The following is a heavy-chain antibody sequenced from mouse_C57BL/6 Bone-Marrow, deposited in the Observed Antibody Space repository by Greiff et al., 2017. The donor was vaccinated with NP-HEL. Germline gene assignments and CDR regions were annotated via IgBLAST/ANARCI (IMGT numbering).Heavy chain of an antibody. J-gene: IGHJ2*01. D-gene: IGHD2-3*01. CDR1: GYSITSGYY. Sequence: DVQLQESGPGLVKPSQSLSLTCSVTGYSITSGYYWNWIRQFPGNKLEWMGYISYDGSNNYNPSLKNRISITRDTSKNQFFLKLNSVTTEDTATYYCARGEEMVIDFDYWGQGTTLTVSS. V-gene: IGHV3-6*01. CDR3: ARGEEMVIDFDY. CDR2: ISYDGSN.